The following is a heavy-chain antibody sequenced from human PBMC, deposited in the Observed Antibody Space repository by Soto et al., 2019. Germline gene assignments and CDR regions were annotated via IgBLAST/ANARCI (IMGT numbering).Heavy chain of an antibody. CDR3: ARNPGCSGGSCYSFPLYYYYYMDV. V-gene: IGHV3-48*01. Sequence: RGSPRLSCAASGFTFSSYSMNWVRQAPGKGLEWVSYISSSSSTIYYADSVKGRFTISRDNAKNSLYLQMNSLRAEDTAVYYCARNPGCSGGSCYSFPLYYYYYMDVWGKGTTVTVSS. CDR2: ISSSSSTI. CDR1: GFTFSSYS. J-gene: IGHJ6*03. D-gene: IGHD2-15*01.